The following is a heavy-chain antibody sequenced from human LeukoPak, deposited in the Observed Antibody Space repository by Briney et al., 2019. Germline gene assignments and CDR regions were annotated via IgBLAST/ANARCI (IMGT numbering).Heavy chain of an antibody. V-gene: IGHV3-21*01. D-gene: IGHD4-17*01. CDR2: ISSSSSYI. Sequence: GGSLRLSCAASGFTFSSYSMNWVRQAPGKGLEWVSSISSSSSYIYYADSVKGRFTISRDNAKNSLYLQMNSLRAEDTAVYYCARDPATTVTTQGGTWGQGTLVTVPS. CDR1: GFTFSSYS. CDR3: ARDPATTVTTQGGT. J-gene: IGHJ5*02.